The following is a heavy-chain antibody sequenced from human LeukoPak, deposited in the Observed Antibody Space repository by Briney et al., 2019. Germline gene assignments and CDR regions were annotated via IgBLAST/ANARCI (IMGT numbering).Heavy chain of an antibody. CDR3: AIDPNWGTHS. J-gene: IGHJ4*02. Sequence: GGSLRLSCAASGFAFSTYTMYWVRHPPGKRLEWVSIIGNNGGGIHYADSVRGRFTISRDDSKNALYLQMNSLRVEDTAVYYCAIDPNWGTHSWGQGVLVTVSS. V-gene: IGHV3-23*01. D-gene: IGHD7-27*01. CDR2: IGNNGGGI. CDR1: GFAFSTYT.